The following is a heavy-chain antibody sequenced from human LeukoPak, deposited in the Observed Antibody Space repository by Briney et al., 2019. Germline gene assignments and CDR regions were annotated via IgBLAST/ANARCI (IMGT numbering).Heavy chain of an antibody. CDR3: ARLRGGSGDY. J-gene: IGHJ4*02. V-gene: IGHV5-51*01. CDR1: GYSFTSYW. D-gene: IGHD3-10*01. Sequence: GESLKISCRASGYSFTSYWIGWVRQMPGEGREGMGIIYPGDSDTRYSPSFQGPVTISADKSISTAYLQWSSLTASDTAMYYCARLRGGSGDYWGQGTLVTVSS. CDR2: IYPGDSDT.